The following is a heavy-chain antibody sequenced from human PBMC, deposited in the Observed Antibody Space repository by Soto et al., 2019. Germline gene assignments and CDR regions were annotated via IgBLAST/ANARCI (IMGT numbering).Heavy chain of an antibody. Sequence: GGSLRLSCAASGFSFDSTAMNWVRQAPGKGLEWVSFIDSTGGTSFYADSVKGRFTISRDNSKNTLYLQMSSLRAEDTALYYCAKDRSAIALGRVPAFDYWGQGTLVTVSS. J-gene: IGHJ4*02. CDR1: GFSFDSTA. CDR2: IDSTGGTS. V-gene: IGHV3-23*01. D-gene: IGHD2-15*01. CDR3: AKDRSAIALGRVPAFDY.